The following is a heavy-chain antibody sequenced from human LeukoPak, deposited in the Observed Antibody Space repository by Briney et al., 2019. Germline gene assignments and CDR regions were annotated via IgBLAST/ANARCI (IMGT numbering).Heavy chain of an antibody. V-gene: IGHV3-7*01. CDR1: GFTFSSYW. J-gene: IGHJ5*02. CDR3: ARESGGWYSNWFDP. CDR2: IKQDGSEK. D-gene: IGHD6-19*01. Sequence: GGSLRLSCAASGFTFSSYWMSWVRQAPGKGLEWVANIKQDGSEKYYVDSVKGRFTISRDNAKNSLYLQMNSLRAEDTAVYYCARESGGWYSNWFDPWGQGTLVTVSS.